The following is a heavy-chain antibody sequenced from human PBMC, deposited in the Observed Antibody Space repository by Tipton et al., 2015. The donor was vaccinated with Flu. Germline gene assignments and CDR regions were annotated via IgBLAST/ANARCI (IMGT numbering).Heavy chain of an antibody. CDR1: GFAFSGYW. V-gene: IGHV3-74*01. J-gene: IGHJ3*02. D-gene: IGHD1-26*01. Sequence: SLRLSCAASGFAFSGYWMHWVRQVPGKVLVWLSRINTDGSTTNYADSVEGRFTISRDNAKKTLYLDMNSLRAEDAAVYYCARISRLYEDSASLAFDMWGQGTVVTVSS. CDR2: INTDGSTT. CDR3: ARISRLYEDSASLAFDM.